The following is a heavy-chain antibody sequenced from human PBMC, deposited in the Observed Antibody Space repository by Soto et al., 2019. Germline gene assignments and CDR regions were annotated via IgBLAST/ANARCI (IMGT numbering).Heavy chain of an antibody. D-gene: IGHD3-3*01. CDR1: GGYISGGYYS. CDR3: AKDEVGIFGVVTYYYYYGMDV. J-gene: IGHJ6*02. CDR2: IYNSGST. V-gene: IGHV4-30-2*01. Sequence: SETLSLTCAVSGGYISGGYYSWSWIRQPPGKGLEWIGFIYNSGSTYYNSSLKSRVTISVDRSKNHFFLNLTSVTAADTAVYYCAKDEVGIFGVVTYYYYYGMDVWGQGTTVTVSS.